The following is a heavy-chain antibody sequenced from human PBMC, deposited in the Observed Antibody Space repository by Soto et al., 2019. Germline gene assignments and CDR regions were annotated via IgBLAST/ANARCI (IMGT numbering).Heavy chain of an antibody. Sequence: SETLSLTCTVSGGSISSGGYYRSWIRQHPGKGLEWIGYIYYSGSTYYNPSLKSRVTISVDTSKNQFSLKLSSVTAADTAVYYCARDAPKTNDYYYYGMDVWGQGTTVTVSS. CDR1: GGSISSGGYY. J-gene: IGHJ6*02. CDR2: IYYSGST. V-gene: IGHV4-31*03. D-gene: IGHD1-1*01. CDR3: ARDAPKTNDYYYYGMDV.